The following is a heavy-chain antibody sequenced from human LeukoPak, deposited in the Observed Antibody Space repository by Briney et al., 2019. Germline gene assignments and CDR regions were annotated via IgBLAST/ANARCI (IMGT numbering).Heavy chain of an antibody. Sequence: ASVKVSCKASGYTFTGYYIHWVRQAPGQGLEWMGWINPNSGGTNYAQKFQGRVTMTRDTSISTAYMELSRLKSEDTAVYYCATDDSVTTALMDWGQGTLVTVSS. CDR3: ATDDSVTTALMD. CDR2: INPNSGGT. CDR1: GYTFTGYY. D-gene: IGHD4-17*01. V-gene: IGHV1-2*02. J-gene: IGHJ4*02.